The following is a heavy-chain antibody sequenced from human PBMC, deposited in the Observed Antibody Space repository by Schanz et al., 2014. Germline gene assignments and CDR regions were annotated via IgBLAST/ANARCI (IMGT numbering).Heavy chain of an antibody. CDR2: ISRDGTTS. CDR1: GFTFSSYG. Sequence: QVQLVESGGGVVQPGRSLRLSCAASGFTFSSYGMHWVRQAPGKGLEWLSYISRDGTTSYYADSVKGRFTISRDNSKNTVHLQMNSLRAEDTAVYFCAKDRWRATVMVDAFDIWGQGTKVTVSS. J-gene: IGHJ3*02. CDR3: AKDRWRATVMVDAFDI. D-gene: IGHD4-4*01. V-gene: IGHV3-33*06.